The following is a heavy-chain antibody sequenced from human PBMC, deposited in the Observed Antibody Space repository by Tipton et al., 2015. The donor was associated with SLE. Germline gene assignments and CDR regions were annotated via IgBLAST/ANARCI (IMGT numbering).Heavy chain of an antibody. J-gene: IGHJ6*02. V-gene: IGHV4-4*02. CDR1: GDSITSITRTNW. Sequence: TLSLTCTVSGDSITSITRTNWWSWVRQPPGKGLEWIGEVFRGGSTNYSPSLESRVTITVDMSKNQFSLRLISVTAADTAVYYCARGCSSSTCEPFYFFGMDVWGQGTTVTVSS. CDR3: ARGCSSSTCEPFYFFGMDV. CDR2: VFRGGST. D-gene: IGHD2-2*01.